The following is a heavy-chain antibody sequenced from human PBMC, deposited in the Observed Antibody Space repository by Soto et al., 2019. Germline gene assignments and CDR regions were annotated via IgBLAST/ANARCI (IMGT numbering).Heavy chain of an antibody. CDR1: GGSISSYY. V-gene: IGHV4-59*01. D-gene: IGHD4-17*01. Sequence: PSETLSLTCTVSGGSISSYYWSWIRQPPGKGLEWIGYIYYSGSTNYNPSLKSRVTISVDTSENQFSLKLSSVTAADTAVYYCARAKRDYDSFADFDYWGQGTLVTVPS. J-gene: IGHJ4*02. CDR3: ARAKRDYDSFADFDY. CDR2: IYYSGST.